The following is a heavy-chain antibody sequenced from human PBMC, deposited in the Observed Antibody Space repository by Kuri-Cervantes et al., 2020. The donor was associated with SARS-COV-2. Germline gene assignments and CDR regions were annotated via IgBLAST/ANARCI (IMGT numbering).Heavy chain of an antibody. V-gene: IGHV3-33*01. D-gene: IGHD3-10*01. J-gene: IGHJ4*02. CDR1: GFTFSSYG. Sequence: GGSLRLSCAASGFTFSSYGMHWVRQAPGKGLEWVAVIWYDGSNKYYADSVKGRFTTSRDNSKNTLYLQMNSLRAEDTAVYYCAREGYYYGSGNDYWGQGTLVTVSS. CDR2: IWYDGSNK. CDR3: AREGYYYGSGNDY.